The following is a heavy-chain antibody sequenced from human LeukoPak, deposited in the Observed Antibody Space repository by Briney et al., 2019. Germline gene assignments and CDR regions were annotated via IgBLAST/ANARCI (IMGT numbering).Heavy chain of an antibody. D-gene: IGHD3-3*01. V-gene: IGHV1-46*01. CDR3: ARGTTIFGVVLYYFDY. J-gene: IGHJ4*02. Sequence: ASVKVSCKASGYTFTSYYMHWVRQAPGQGLEWMGIINPSGGSTSYAQKFQGRVTMTRDMSTSTDYMELSSLRSEDTAVYYCARGTTIFGVVLYYFDYWGQGTLVTVSS. CDR1: GYTFTSYY. CDR2: INPSGGST.